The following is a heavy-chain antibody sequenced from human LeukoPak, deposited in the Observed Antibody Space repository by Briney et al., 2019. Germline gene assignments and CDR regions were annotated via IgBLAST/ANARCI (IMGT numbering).Heavy chain of an antibody. Sequence: SVKVSCKASGGTFSSYAISWVRQAPGQGLEWMGRIIPIFGTANYAQKFQGRVTITTDESTSTAYMEMSSLRSEDTAVYSCAREPLTMIKIRPFDYWGQGTLVTVSS. V-gene: IGHV1-69*05. J-gene: IGHJ4*02. CDR2: IIPIFGTA. CDR3: AREPLTMIKIRPFDY. D-gene: IGHD3-22*01. CDR1: GGTFSSYA.